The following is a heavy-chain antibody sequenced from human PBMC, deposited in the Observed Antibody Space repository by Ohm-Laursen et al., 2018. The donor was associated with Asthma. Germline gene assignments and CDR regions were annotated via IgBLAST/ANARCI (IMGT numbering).Heavy chain of an antibody. J-gene: IGHJ4*02. V-gene: IGHV3-30*19. CDR3: ASLGGGIYYYDSRGYVDY. D-gene: IGHD3-22*01. CDR2: ISFNSFKI. Sequence: SLRLSCSASGFTFSNYGMHWVRQAPGKGLEWVAVISFNSFKINYTDSVKGRFTISRDDSKNTLFLEMNSLRAEDTAVYYCASLGGGIYYYDSRGYVDYWGQGTLVTVSS. CDR1: GFTFSNYG.